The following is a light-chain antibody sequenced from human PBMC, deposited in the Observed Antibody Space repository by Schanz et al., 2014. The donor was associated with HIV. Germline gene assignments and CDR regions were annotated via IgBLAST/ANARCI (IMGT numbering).Light chain of an antibody. J-gene: IGLJ3*02. V-gene: IGLV2-8*01. CDR2: EVN. Sequence: QSALTQPPSASGSPGQSVTISCTGTSNDVGDYNYVSWYQQHPGKAPKIMIYEVNKRPSGVPDRFSGSKSGNTASLTVSGLQAEDEADYYCSSYAGSNNFWVFGGGTKLTVL. CDR3: SSYAGSNNFWV. CDR1: SNDVGDYNY.